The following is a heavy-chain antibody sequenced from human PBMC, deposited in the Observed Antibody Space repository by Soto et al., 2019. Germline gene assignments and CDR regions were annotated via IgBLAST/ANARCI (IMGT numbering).Heavy chain of an antibody. V-gene: IGHV5-51*01. D-gene: IGHD5-12*01. CDR3: AITGYNAPFDY. CDR2: IFPSDSDT. Sequence: PGQSLKISCKGSGYSFSTYWIAWVRQLPGRGLEWMGTIFPSDSDTRYSPSFQGQVTISADKSISAAYLQWSSLKASDIALYYCAITGYNAPFDYWGQGTLVTVSP. CDR1: GYSFSTYW. J-gene: IGHJ4*02.